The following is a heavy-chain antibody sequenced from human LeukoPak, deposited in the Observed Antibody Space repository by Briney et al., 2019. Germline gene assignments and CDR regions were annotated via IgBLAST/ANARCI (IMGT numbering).Heavy chain of an antibody. J-gene: IGHJ5*02. Sequence: SETLSLTCTVSGGSISSYYWSWIRQPPGKGLEWIGYIYYSGSTNYNPSLKSRVTISVDTSKNQFSLKLSSVTAADTAVYYCARSPPVAGFDPWGQGTLVTVSS. V-gene: IGHV4-59*01. CDR2: IYYSGST. CDR3: ARSPPVAGFDP. CDR1: GGSISSYY. D-gene: IGHD6-19*01.